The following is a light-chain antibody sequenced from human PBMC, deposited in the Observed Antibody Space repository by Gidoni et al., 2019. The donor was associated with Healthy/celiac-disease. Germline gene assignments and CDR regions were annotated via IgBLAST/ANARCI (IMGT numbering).Light chain of an antibody. CDR2: WAS. CDR1: QSVLYSSNNKNY. J-gene: IGKJ2*01. V-gene: IGKV4-1*01. CDR3: QKYYSTPVT. Sequence: IVVTQSPEPPDVSLGERATINCKSSQSVLYSSNNKNYLAWYQQKPGQPPKLLIYWASTRESGVPDRFSGSGSGTDFTLTISSLQAEDVAVYYCQKYYSTPVTFGQGTKLEIK.